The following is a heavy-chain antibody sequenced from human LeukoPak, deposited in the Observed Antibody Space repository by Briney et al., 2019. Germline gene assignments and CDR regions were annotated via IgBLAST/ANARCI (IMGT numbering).Heavy chain of an antibody. CDR1: GFTFSSYG. J-gene: IGHJ4*02. D-gene: IGHD3-10*01. CDR2: ISSSSSYI. Sequence: GGSLRLSCAASGFTFSSYGMNWVRQAPGKGLEWVSSISSSSSYIYYADSVKGRFTISRDNAKNSLYLQMNSLRAEDTAVYYCARDPVLLWFGAFDYWGQGTLVTVSS. CDR3: ARDPVLLWFGAFDY. V-gene: IGHV3-21*01.